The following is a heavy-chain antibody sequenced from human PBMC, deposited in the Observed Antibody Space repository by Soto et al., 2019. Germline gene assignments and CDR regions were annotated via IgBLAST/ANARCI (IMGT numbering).Heavy chain of an antibody. CDR3: ARDQSRSWYYFDS. V-gene: IGHV3-33*01. CDR1: GFTFSSYG. J-gene: IGHJ4*02. CDR2: IWYDGSNK. D-gene: IGHD6-13*01. Sequence: QVQLVESGGGVVQPGRSPRLSCAASGFTFSSYGMHWVRQAPGKGLEWVAVIWYDGSNKYYAESVKGRFTISRDNSKNTVFLQMNRLRAEDTAVYYCARDQSRSWYYFDSWGQGTLVTVSS.